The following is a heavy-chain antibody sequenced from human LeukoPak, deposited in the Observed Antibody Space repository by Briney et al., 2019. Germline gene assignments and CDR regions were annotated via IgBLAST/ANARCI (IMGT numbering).Heavy chain of an antibody. J-gene: IGHJ6*02. CDR3: ARGRIAKILEVHSFHYGMDV. Sequence: SETLSLTCDVFGGSFTDYFWTWIRQSPGKGLEWIGEINDYTGNTNYNPSLNSRVSISLEKSKNQFSLELRSVTAADTAVYYCARGRIAKILEVHSFHYGMDVWGQGSTVTVSS. D-gene: IGHD3-22*01. CDR2: INDYTGNT. CDR1: GGSFTDYF. V-gene: IGHV4-34*01.